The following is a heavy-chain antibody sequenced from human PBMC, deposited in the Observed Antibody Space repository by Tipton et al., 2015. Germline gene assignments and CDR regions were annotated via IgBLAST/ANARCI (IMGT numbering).Heavy chain of an antibody. CDR1: GDSISSGGYY. D-gene: IGHD3-9*01. Sequence: TLSLTCTVSGDSISSGGYYWSWIRQHPGKGLEWIGYIHYSGSTYYNPSLKSRITMSVDTSKNQFSLKLSSVTAADTAVYYCARAERYFDWLPHHSLFDYWGQGTLVTVSP. J-gene: IGHJ4*02. CDR3: ARAERYFDWLPHHSLFDY. CDR2: IHYSGST. V-gene: IGHV4-31*03.